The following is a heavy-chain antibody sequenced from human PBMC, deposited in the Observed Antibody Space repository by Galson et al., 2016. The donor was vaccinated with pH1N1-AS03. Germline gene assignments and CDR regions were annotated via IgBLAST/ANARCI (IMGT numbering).Heavy chain of an antibody. CDR1: GYSISRGYC. Sequence: SETLSLTCGVSGYSISRGYCRGWIRQAPGKGLEWIGSIYHTGTTYYNPSLKSRLTISMDTSKNQFSLNLSSVTAADTAVYYCVRSDRVITASNTRPEGGDYWGQGTLVTVSS. CDR2: IYHTGTT. D-gene: IGHD2-2*01. CDR3: VRSDRVITASNTRPEGGDY. V-gene: IGHV4-38-2*01. J-gene: IGHJ4*02.